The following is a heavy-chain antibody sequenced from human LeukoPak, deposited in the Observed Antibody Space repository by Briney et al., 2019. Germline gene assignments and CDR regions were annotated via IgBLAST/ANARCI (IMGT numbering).Heavy chain of an antibody. CDR1: GFTFSSYG. Sequence: PGGSLRLSCAASGFTFSSYGMTWVRQAPGKGLDRVSSIRDTGSSIYYADSVECRFTISRDNSKKTLYLQMNSLRAEDTAVYYCAKGGYTTPFDYWGQGTLGTVSS. D-gene: IGHD5-18*01. CDR2: IRDTGSSI. CDR3: AKGGYTTPFDY. J-gene: IGHJ4*02. V-gene: IGHV3-23*01.